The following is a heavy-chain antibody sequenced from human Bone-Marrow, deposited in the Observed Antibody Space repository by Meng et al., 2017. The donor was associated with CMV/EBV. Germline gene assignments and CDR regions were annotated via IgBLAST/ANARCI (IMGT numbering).Heavy chain of an antibody. CDR1: GFSLSTSGVG. V-gene: IGHV2-5*02. CDR2: IYWDDDK. CDR3: AHNSIRVYFDY. Sequence: HITLKESGPTVVKPPQTPTLTCSFSGFSLSTSGVGVGWIRQPPGKALEWLALIYWDDDKRYSPSLKSRLTITKDTSKNQVVLTMTNMDPVDTATYYCAHNSIRVYFDYWGQGTLVTVSS. J-gene: IGHJ4*02. D-gene: IGHD2/OR15-2a*01.